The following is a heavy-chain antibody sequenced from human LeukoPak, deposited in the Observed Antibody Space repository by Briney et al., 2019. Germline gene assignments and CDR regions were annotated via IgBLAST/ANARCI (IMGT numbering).Heavy chain of an antibody. Sequence: GGSLRLSCAASGFTFSSYGMHWVRQAPGKGLEWVAFIRYDGSNKYYADSVKGRFTISRDNSKNTLYLQMNSLRAEDTAVYYCARGQEMATTRGAFDIWGQGTMVTVSS. CDR3: ARGQEMATTRGAFDI. D-gene: IGHD5-24*01. J-gene: IGHJ3*02. CDR2: IRYDGSNK. CDR1: GFTFSSYG. V-gene: IGHV3-30*02.